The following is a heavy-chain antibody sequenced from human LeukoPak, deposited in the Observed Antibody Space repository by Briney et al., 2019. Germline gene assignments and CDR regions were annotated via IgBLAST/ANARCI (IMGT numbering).Heavy chain of an antibody. CDR1: GYTFTSYY. CDR3: ALLSKLWFGELLDY. CDR2: INPSGGST. Sequence: GASVKVSCKASGYTFTSYYMHWVRQAPGQGLEWMGIINPSGGSTSYAQKFQGRVTMTRDTSISTAYMELSRLRSDDTAVYYCALLSKLWFGELLDYWGQGTLVTVSS. J-gene: IGHJ4*02. D-gene: IGHD3-10*01. V-gene: IGHV1-46*01.